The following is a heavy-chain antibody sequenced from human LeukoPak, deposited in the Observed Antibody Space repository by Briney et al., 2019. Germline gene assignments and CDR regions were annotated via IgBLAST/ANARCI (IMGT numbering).Heavy chain of an antibody. Sequence: PSETLSLTCTVSSGSIIGHYWSWIRQPPGKGLEWIGYVFYSGSTHYNPSLKSRVTISVDTSKNQFSLKLSSVTAADTAVYYCASLSMRRGILSADQILFDYWGQGTLVTVSS. D-gene: IGHD2/OR15-2a*01. CDR3: ASLSMRRGILSADQILFDY. V-gene: IGHV4-59*11. CDR1: SGSIIGHY. CDR2: VFYSGST. J-gene: IGHJ4*02.